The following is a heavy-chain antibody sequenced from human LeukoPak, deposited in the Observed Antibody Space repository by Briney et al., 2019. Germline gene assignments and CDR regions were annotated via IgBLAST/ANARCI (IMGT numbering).Heavy chain of an antibody. D-gene: IGHD3-22*01. V-gene: IGHV4-39*01. CDR2: IYYSGSA. Sequence: NPSETLSLTCTVSGGSISSSSYYLGWIRQPPGKGLEWIGGIYYSGSAYYNPSLKSRVTISVDTSKNQFSLKLSSVTAADTAVYYCASVPHYYYDSSGYSDYWGQGTLVTVSS. J-gene: IGHJ4*02. CDR1: GGSISSSSYY. CDR3: ASVPHYYYDSSGYSDY.